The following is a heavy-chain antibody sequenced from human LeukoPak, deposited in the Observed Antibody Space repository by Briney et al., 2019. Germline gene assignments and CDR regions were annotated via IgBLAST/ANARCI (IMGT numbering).Heavy chain of an antibody. Sequence: SETLSLTCSVSGGSITTRRYYWGWIRQSPEKGLEWIGSIYYFGNAYYRPSLGSRATISIDASKNQISLRLTSVTATDTAVYYCATHAEGSFESWGQGTLVTVPS. D-gene: IGHD3-10*01. V-gene: IGHV4-39*01. CDR3: ATHAEGSFES. J-gene: IGHJ4*02. CDR1: GGSITTRRYY. CDR2: IYYFGNA.